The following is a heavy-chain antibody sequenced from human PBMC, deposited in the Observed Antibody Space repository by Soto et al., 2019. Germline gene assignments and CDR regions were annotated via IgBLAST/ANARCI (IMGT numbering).Heavy chain of an antibody. V-gene: IGHV4-34*01. CDR1: GGSFSGYY. J-gene: IGHJ4*02. CDR3: ARRSIFSGDSGSYYFDY. D-gene: IGHD1-26*01. CDR2: INHSGST. Sequence: QVQLQQWGAGLLKPSETLSLTCAVYGGSFSGYYWSWIRQPPGKGLEWIGEINHSGSTNYNPSLKSQVTISVDTSKNQFSLKLSSVTAADTAVYYCARRSIFSGDSGSYYFDYWGQGTLVTVSS.